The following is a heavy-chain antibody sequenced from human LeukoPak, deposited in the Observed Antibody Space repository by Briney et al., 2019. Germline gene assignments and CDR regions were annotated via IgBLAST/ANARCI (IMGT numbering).Heavy chain of an antibody. V-gene: IGHV3-23*01. D-gene: IGHD6-6*01. CDR1: GFTFSSYA. CDR2: IPRNGGST. Sequence: GGSLRLSCAASGFTFSSYAMSWVRQAPGKGLEWVSSIPRNGGSTYYADSVKGRFTISRDNAKNSLYLQMNSLRAEDTAVYYCARDLGRYSSSGFDLWGRGTLVTVSS. CDR3: ARDLGRYSSSGFDL. J-gene: IGHJ2*01.